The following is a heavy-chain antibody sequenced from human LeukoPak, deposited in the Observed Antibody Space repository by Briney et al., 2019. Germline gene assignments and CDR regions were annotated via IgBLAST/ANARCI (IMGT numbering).Heavy chain of an antibody. CDR1: GFTFDDYA. CDR3: AKGGPRYYYYYYMDV. V-gene: IGHV3-43D*03. J-gene: IGHJ6*03. Sequence: AGGSLRLSCAASGFTFDDYAMHWVRQAPGKGLEWVSLISWDGGSTYYADSVKGRFTISRDNSKNSLYLQMNSLRAEDTAFYYCAKGGPRYYYYYYMDVWGKGTTVTVSS. CDR2: ISWDGGST. D-gene: IGHD3-10*01.